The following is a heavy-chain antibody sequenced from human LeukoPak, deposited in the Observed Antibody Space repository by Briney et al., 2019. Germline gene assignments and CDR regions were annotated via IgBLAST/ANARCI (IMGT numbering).Heavy chain of an antibody. J-gene: IGHJ4*02. CDR3: ARGRYYDKSVYYYFDG. CDR2: ISGSGGST. Sequence: GGSLRLSCAASGFTFSSYAMSWVRQAPGMGLAWVSAISGSGGSTYYADSVKGRFTISRDTSKNTLYLQMNSLRAEDTAVYYCARGRYYDKSVYYYFDGWGQGTLVSVSS. D-gene: IGHD3-22*01. CDR1: GFTFSSYA. V-gene: IGHV3-23*01.